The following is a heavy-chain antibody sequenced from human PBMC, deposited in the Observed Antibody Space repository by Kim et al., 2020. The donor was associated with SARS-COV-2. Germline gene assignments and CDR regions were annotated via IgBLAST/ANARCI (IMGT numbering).Heavy chain of an antibody. J-gene: IGHJ6*02. Sequence: GESLKISCKGSGYSFTSYWISWVRQMPGKGLEWMGRIDPSDSYTNYSPSFQGHVTISADKSISTAYLQWSSLKASDTAMYYCARGYCSSTSCYHLEGQNYYYYGMDVWGQGTTVTVSS. CDR1: GYSFTSYW. D-gene: IGHD2-2*01. CDR3: ARGYCSSTSCYHLEGQNYYYYGMDV. CDR2: IDPSDSYT. V-gene: IGHV5-10-1*01.